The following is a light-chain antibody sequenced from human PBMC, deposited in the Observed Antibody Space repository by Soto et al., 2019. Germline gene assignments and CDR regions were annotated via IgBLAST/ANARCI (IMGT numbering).Light chain of an antibody. J-gene: IGKJ1*01. CDR1: QGIRYA. Sequence: DIQMTQSPSSLSASVGDRVTITCRASQGIRYALGWYQQKPGTAPKRLIYGASILQNGVPSRFGGSGSGTEFTLTISSLQPEDFATYYCLQYNSPPLTFGQGTKVDTK. CDR3: LQYNSPPLT. CDR2: GAS. V-gene: IGKV1-17*01.